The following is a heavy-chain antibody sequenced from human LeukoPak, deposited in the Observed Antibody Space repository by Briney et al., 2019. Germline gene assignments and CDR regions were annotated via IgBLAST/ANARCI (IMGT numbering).Heavy chain of an antibody. J-gene: IGHJ5*02. CDR1: GFTFSNYG. CDR3: VSGSGYDLYNWFDP. CDR2: ISYDGSDK. Sequence: PGGSLRLSCAASGFTFSNYGMHWVPQAPGKGLEWVAVISYDGSDKYYADSVKGRFIISRDNSKNTLYLQMNSLRAEDTAVYYCVSGSGYDLYNWFDPWGQGTLVTVSS. D-gene: IGHD5-12*01. V-gene: IGHV3-30*03.